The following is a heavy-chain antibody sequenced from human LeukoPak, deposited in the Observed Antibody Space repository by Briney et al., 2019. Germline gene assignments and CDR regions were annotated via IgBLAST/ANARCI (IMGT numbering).Heavy chain of an antibody. V-gene: IGHV4-59*12. D-gene: IGHD1-7*01. CDR1: GGSISSYY. CDR2: IYHSGST. CDR3: ARDFRNYGWFDP. J-gene: IGHJ5*02. Sequence: SETLSLTCTVSGGSISSYYWSWIRQPPGKGLEWIGYIYHSGSTYYNPSLKSRVTISVDRSENQFSLKLSSVTAADTAVYYCARDFRNYGWFDPWGQGTLVTVSS.